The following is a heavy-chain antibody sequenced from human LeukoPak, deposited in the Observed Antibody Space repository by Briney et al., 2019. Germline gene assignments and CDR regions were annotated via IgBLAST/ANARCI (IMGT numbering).Heavy chain of an antibody. Sequence: GGSLRLSCAASGFTFSSYGMHWVRQAPGKGLEWVAVISYDGSNKYYADSVKGRFTISRDNSKNTLYLQMNSLRAEDTAVYYCARDLGMVATFDYWGQGTLVTVSS. CDR3: ARDLGMVATFDY. CDR2: ISYDGSNK. V-gene: IGHV3-30*03. CDR1: GFTFSSYG. D-gene: IGHD5-12*01. J-gene: IGHJ4*02.